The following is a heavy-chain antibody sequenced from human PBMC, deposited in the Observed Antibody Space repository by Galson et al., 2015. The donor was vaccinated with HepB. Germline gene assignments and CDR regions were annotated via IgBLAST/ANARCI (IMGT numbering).Heavy chain of an antibody. J-gene: IGHJ4*02. Sequence: SVKVSCKASGYTFTGYYMHWVRQAPGQGLEWMGWINPNSGGTNHAQKFQGRVTMTRDTSISTAYMELSRLRSDDTAVYYCAREAIVAPYLPFDYWGQGTLVTVSS. CDR1: GYTFTGYY. D-gene: IGHD2-15*01. CDR3: AREAIVAPYLPFDY. V-gene: IGHV1-2*02. CDR2: INPNSGGT.